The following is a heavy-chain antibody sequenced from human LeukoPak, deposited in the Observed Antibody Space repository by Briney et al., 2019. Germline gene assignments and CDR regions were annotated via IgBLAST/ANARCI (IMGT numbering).Heavy chain of an antibody. V-gene: IGHV3-30*02. CDR2: IRSDGTNK. J-gene: IGHJ4*02. D-gene: IGHD5-18*01. CDR3: AKGYSFHFDY. Sequence: GGCLSLSCAASGFTFNSYGMHWVRRAPGKGLEWVAFIRSDGTNKYYADSVKGRFTISRDNSKNTLYLQMNSLRPEDAAVYYCAKGYSFHFDYWGQGTLVTVSS. CDR1: GFTFNSYG.